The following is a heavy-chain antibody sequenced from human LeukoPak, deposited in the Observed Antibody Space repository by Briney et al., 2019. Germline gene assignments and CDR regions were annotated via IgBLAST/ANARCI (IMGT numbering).Heavy chain of an antibody. V-gene: IGHV4-39*01. J-gene: IGHJ6*02. CDR3: ARYGIAARLGDSYYYGMDV. CDR2: IYYSGST. D-gene: IGHD6-6*01. CDR1: GGSISSSSYY. Sequence: SETLSLTCTVSGGSISSSSYYWGWIRQPPGKGLEWIGSIYYSGSTHYNPSLKSRVTISVDTSKNQFSLKLTSVTAADTAVYYCARYGIAARLGDSYYYGMDVWGQGTTVTVSS.